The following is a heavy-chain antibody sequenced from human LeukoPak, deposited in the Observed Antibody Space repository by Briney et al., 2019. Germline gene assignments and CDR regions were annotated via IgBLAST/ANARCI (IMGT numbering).Heavy chain of an antibody. CDR1: GFTFSGYF. Sequence: GRSLKLSCAASGFTFSGYFMHWVRQAPGKGLEWVAIISSDGNTKYYADSVKGRFTISRGNSKNTLYLQMNSLRAEDTAVYYCARDSQYAMDVWGQGTTVTVSS. V-gene: IGHV3-30-3*01. CDR2: ISSDGNTK. J-gene: IGHJ6*02. CDR3: ARDSQYAMDV.